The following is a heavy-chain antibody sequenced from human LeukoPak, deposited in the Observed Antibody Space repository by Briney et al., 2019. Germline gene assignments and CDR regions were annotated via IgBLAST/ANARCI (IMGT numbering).Heavy chain of an antibody. D-gene: IGHD3-22*01. CDR3: SRFYSSGWASGAFDI. J-gene: IGHJ3*02. CDR2: IRSNTYGGTT. CDR1: GFTFGDYA. Sequence: GRSLRLSCTASGFTFGDYAMSWVRQAPGKGLEWVGFIRSNTYGGTTQYAASVKGRFTVSRDDSKTIAHLQMSSLKTEDTAVYYCSRFYSSGWASGAFDIWGQGTMVTVSS. V-gene: IGHV3-49*04.